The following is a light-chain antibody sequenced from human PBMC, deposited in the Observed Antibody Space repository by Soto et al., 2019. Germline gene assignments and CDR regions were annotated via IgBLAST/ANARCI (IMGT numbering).Light chain of an antibody. J-gene: IGLJ1*01. V-gene: IGLV3-21*02. CDR3: QVWDSSSDHYV. CDR1: DIESKS. CDR2: DDS. Sequence: SYELAQPPSVSVAPGQTARITCWGNDIESKSVHWYQQKPGQAPVLVVYDDSDRPSGIPERFSGSNSGNKATLTISRVEAGDEADYYCQVWDSSSDHYVFGTGTKVTVL.